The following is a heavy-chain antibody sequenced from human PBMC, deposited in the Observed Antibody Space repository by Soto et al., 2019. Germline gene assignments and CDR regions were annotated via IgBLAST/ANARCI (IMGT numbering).Heavy chain of an antibody. Sequence: SETLSLTCTVSGGSISSSSYYWGWIRQPPGKGLEWIGSIYYSGSTYYNPSLKSRVTISVDTSKNQFSLKLSSVTAADTAVYYCARQRGYCSSTSCYHSPYFDYWGQGTLVTVSS. V-gene: IGHV4-39*01. D-gene: IGHD2-2*01. CDR1: GGSISSSSYY. CDR3: ARQRGYCSSTSCYHSPYFDY. CDR2: IYYSGST. J-gene: IGHJ4*02.